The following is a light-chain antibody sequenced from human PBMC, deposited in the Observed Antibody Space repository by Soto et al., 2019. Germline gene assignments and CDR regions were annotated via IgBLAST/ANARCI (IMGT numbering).Light chain of an antibody. Sequence: QSVLTQPASVSGSPGQSITMACTGTSSDVGGYNYVSWYQQHPGKAPKLMISEVSNRPSGVSNCFSASKSGNTASLTISGLQSEDEATYYCSSYSSSSTLVFGTGTKVTVL. V-gene: IGLV2-14*01. CDR2: EVS. CDR1: SSDVGGYNY. CDR3: SSYSSSSTLV. J-gene: IGLJ1*01.